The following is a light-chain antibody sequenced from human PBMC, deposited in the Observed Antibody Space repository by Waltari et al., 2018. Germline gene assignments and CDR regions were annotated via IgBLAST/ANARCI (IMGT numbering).Light chain of an antibody. Sequence: SYELNQPPSVSVSPGQTATITCSGNRLGDKYTCWYQQKPGQSPVLVIYQNVKRPSGIPDRFSGSNSGNTATLTISGTQAMDEADYYCQAWDSTTVIFGGGTKLTVL. V-gene: IGLV3-1*01. J-gene: IGLJ2*01. CDR3: QAWDSTTVI. CDR1: RLGDKY. CDR2: QNV.